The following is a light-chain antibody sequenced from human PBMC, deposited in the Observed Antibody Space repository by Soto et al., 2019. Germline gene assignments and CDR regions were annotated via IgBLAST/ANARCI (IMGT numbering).Light chain of an antibody. J-gene: IGKJ1*01. Sequence: EKVMTQSPATLSVSPGERATLSCRASQSVRSNLAWYQQKPGQPPRLLIYDASTRATGIPSRFSGSGSGTEFTLTISSLKYEDFAVYYCQQYDNWPRTLGQGTKVDIK. V-gene: IGKV3-15*01. CDR1: QSVRSN. CDR2: DAS. CDR3: QQYDNWPRT.